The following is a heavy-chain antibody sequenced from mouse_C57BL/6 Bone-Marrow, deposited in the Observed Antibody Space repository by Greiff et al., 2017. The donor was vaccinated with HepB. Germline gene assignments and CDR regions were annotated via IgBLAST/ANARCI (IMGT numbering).Heavy chain of an antibody. D-gene: IGHD1-1*01. CDR2: ISGGGGNT. CDR3: ARRYGSSYCWYFDV. Sequence: EVQVVESGGGLVKPGGSLKLSCAASGFTFSSYTMSWVRQTPEKRLEWVATISGGGGNTYYPDSVKGRFTISRDNAKNTLYLQMSSLRSEDTALYYCARRYGSSYCWYFDVWGTGTTVTVSS. CDR1: GFTFSSYT. J-gene: IGHJ1*03. V-gene: IGHV5-9*01.